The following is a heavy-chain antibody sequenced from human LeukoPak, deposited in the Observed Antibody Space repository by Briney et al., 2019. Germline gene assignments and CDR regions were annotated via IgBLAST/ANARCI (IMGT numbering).Heavy chain of an antibody. D-gene: IGHD5-24*01. Sequence: PGGSLRLSCAASGFAFDDYAIHWVRQGPGKGLEWGSGISWNGDNVVYADSVKGRFSISRDNAKNSLYLQMNSLRAEDMALYYCAKGLVEMATILAFDIWGQGTMVTVSS. J-gene: IGHJ3*02. CDR3: AKGLVEMATILAFDI. V-gene: IGHV3-9*03. CDR2: ISWNGDNV. CDR1: GFAFDDYA.